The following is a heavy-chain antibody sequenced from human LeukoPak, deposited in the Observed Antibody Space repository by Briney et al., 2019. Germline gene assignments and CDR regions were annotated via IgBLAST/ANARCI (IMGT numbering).Heavy chain of an antibody. V-gene: IGHV4-4*09. CDR3: ARVGIDSTTSSKFTLNYFDY. D-gene: IGHD2/OR15-2a*01. J-gene: IGHJ4*02. CDR2: IYSSGSA. CDR1: GCFISGYY. Sequence: SETLSLTCTVSGCFISGYYWNWIRQPPGKGLGCIGLIYSSGSANYNPSLKTRVTMSVDTSKNQFSLNLRSVTAADTAVYYCARVGIDSTTSSKFTLNYFDYWGQGTLVSVSS.